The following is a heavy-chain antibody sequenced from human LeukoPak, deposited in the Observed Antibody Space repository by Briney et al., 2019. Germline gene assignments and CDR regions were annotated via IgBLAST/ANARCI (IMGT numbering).Heavy chain of an antibody. D-gene: IGHD4-11*01. CDR3: ARGNYVYYYGMGV. CDR1: GGSISTYY. Sequence: PSETLSLTCTVSGGSISTYYWSWIRQPPGKGLEYIGYIHYSGSTNYNPSLKSRVTISLDTSKNQFSLKLSSVTAADTAVYYCARGNYVYYYGMGVWGQGTTVTVS. V-gene: IGHV4-59*01. J-gene: IGHJ6*02. CDR2: IHYSGST.